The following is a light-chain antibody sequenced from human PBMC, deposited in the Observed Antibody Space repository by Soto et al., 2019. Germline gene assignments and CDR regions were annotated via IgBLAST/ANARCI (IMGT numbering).Light chain of an antibody. J-gene: IGKJ3*01. V-gene: IGKV3-20*01. CDR2: GTS. CDR1: QSVRSSY. Sequence: DIVLTQSPGTLSLSPGDIATLACRASQSVRSSYLAWYQQKPGQAPRLLLYGTSTRATGIPDRFSGSGSGTDFTLTISRLEPEDFAVYYCKQYCNASRFTFGPGTKVDSK. CDR3: KQYCNASRFT.